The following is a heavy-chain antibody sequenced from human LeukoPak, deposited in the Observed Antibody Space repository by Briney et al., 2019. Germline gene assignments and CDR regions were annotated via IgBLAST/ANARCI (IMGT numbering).Heavy chain of an antibody. CDR3: ARDGTMIVNWYFDL. CDR1: GFTFSSYA. V-gene: IGHV3-23*01. Sequence: GGSLRLSCAASGFTFSSYAMSWVRQAPGKGLEWVSAISGSGGSTYYADSVKGRFTISRDNSKSTLSLQMNSLRAEDTAIYYCARDGTMIVNWYFDLWGRGTLVTVSS. J-gene: IGHJ2*01. CDR2: ISGSGGST. D-gene: IGHD3-22*01.